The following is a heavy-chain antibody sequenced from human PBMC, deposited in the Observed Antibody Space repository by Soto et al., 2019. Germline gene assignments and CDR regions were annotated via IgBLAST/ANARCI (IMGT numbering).Heavy chain of an antibody. J-gene: IGHJ5*02. CDR2: IYYSGST. CDR3: ATSNWFDP. Sequence: QLQLQESGPGLVKPSETLSLTCTVSGGSISSRGYYWGWIRQPPGKGLEWIGTIYYSGSTYYNPSLKSRLTISADSSKNQFSLKLSSVTAAATAVYYCATSNWFDPWGQGTLVTVSS. V-gene: IGHV4-39*01. CDR1: GGSISSRGYY.